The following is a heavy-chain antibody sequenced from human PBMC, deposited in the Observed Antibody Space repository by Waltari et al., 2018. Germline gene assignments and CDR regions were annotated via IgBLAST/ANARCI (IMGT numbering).Heavy chain of an antibody. V-gene: IGHV4-38-2*01. Sequence: QVQLQESGPGLVKPSETLSLTCAVSGYSISSGYYWGWIRQPTGKGLEWIGSIYHSGSTYYNPSLKSRVTISVDTSKNQFSLKLSSVTAADTAVYYCARHSSGWYYFDYWGQGTLVTVSS. CDR1: GYSISSGYY. J-gene: IGHJ4*02. D-gene: IGHD6-19*01. CDR3: ARHSSGWYYFDY. CDR2: IYHSGST.